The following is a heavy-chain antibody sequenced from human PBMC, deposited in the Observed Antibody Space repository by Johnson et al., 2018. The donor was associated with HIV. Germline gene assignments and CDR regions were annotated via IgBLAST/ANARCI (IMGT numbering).Heavy chain of an antibody. CDR1: GFTFSDYY. Sequence: QVQLVESGGGLVKHGGSLRLSCVASGFTFSDYYMTWIRQATRKGLEGASYISSSGSTLYYADSVKGRFTISRNNADNSLYLQMNSLRVEDTALYFCATVWRNEGRHSFDVWGLGTMVTVSS. CDR3: ATVWRNEGRHSFDV. V-gene: IGHV3-11*04. D-gene: IGHD1-1*01. CDR2: ISSSGSTL. J-gene: IGHJ3*01.